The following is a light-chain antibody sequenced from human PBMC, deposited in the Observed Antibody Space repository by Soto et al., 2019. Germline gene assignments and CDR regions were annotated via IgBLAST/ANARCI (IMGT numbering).Light chain of an antibody. CDR3: QHCKSYPLT. CDR2: DAS. V-gene: IGKV1-5*01. CDR1: QSINNW. J-gene: IGKJ4*01. Sequence: DIQMTQSPSTLSASVGDRVTITCRASQSINNWLTWYQQKPGNAPKLLIADASSVESGVPSRYSGSGYGTEFTLTINGLQPDDFASDLCQHCKSYPLTFDGGTKVETK.